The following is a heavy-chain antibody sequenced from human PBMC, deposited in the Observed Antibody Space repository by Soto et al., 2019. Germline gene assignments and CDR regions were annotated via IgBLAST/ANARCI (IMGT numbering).Heavy chain of an antibody. V-gene: IGHV3-30*18. CDR3: AKDRGGDCPDNSCYFGADY. D-gene: IGHD2-2*01. CDR2: ISDTGSSH. Sequence: GGSLRLSCVGSGFTFSAYGMHWVRQAPGKGLECVAVISDTGSSHYYAASVEGRFTISRENSKNTLSLHMDRLRVEDTAVYYCAKDRGGDCPDNSCYFGADYWGQGTPVTVSS. J-gene: IGHJ4*02. CDR1: GFTFSAYG.